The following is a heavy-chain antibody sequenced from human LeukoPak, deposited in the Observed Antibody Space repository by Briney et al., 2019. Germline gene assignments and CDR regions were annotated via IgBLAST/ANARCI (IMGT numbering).Heavy chain of an antibody. CDR2: IYSGGST. Sequence: PGGSLTLSCAASGFTVSSNYMSWLRQAPGKGLEWVSVIYSGGSTYYADSVKGRFTISRDNSKHTLYLQMNSLRAEDTAVYFCAIRGENDSTGSRTDYWGQGTLVTVSS. J-gene: IGHJ4*02. V-gene: IGHV3-53*01. CDR1: GFTVSSNY. D-gene: IGHD3-22*01. CDR3: AIRGENDSTGSRTDY.